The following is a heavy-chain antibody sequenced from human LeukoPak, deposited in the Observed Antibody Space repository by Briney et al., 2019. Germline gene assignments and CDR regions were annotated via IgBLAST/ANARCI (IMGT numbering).Heavy chain of an antibody. D-gene: IGHD6-19*01. CDR2: ITSPVGHI. CDR3: ATDGQSSGWYGFDY. CDR1: GFTFSSYE. J-gene: IGHJ4*02. Sequence: PGGSLRLSCAASGFTFSSYEMNWVRQAPGKGLEWVASITSPVGHIYYADSLKGRITISRDNAKSSLYLQMNSLRAEDTAVYYCATDGQSSGWYGFDYWGQGTLVTVSS. V-gene: IGHV3-48*03.